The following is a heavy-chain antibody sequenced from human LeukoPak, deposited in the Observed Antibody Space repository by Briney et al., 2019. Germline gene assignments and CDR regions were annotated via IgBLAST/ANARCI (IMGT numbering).Heavy chain of an antibody. CDR1: GFTLSSFD. D-gene: IGHD2-15*01. Sequence: GGSLRLSCAASGFTLSSFDMHWVRQATGKGLEWVSAIGSAGGTYYPGSVKGRFTISRQNAKNSLYLQMNSLTAGDTPVYYCARTLVTAAGYYYYMDVWGKGPTVTVSS. CDR2: IGSAGGT. V-gene: IGHV3-13*01. CDR3: ARTLVTAAGYYYYMDV. J-gene: IGHJ6*03.